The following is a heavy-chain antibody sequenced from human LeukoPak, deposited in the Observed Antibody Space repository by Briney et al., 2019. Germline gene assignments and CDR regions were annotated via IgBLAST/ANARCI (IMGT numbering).Heavy chain of an antibody. J-gene: IGHJ6*02. D-gene: IGHD3-10*01. CDR1: GFTFSNYG. CDR2: IWSDGSNK. V-gene: IGHV3-33*01. CDR3: ARDAHTGSGTYWGGVDYYYGLDV. Sequence: PGGSLRLSCAASGFTFSNYGIHWVRQAPGKGLEWVAIIWSDGSNKYYADSVKGRFTISRDNSKNTLYLQMNSLRAEDTAVYYCARDAHTGSGTYWGGVDYYYGLDVWGQGTTVTVSS.